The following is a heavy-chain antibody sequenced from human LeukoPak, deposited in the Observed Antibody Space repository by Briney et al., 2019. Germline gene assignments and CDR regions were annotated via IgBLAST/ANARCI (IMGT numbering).Heavy chain of an antibody. CDR3: ARDITYYYGSGSYYNRNFDY. CDR1: GGSISSGGYY. Sequence: PSETLSLTCTVSGGSISSGGYYWSWIRQHPGKGLEWIGYIYYSGSTYYNPSLKSRVTISVDTSKNQFSLKLSSVTAADTAVYYCARDITYYYGSGSYYNRNFDYWGQGTLVTVSS. V-gene: IGHV4-31*03. D-gene: IGHD3-10*01. CDR2: IYYSGST. J-gene: IGHJ4*02.